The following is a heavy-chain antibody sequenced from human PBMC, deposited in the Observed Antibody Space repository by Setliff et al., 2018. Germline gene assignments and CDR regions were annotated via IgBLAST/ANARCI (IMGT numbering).Heavy chain of an antibody. D-gene: IGHD1-26*01. CDR3: ATDVNQWDPTYMDV. CDR2: LQTYSGHT. V-gene: IGHV1-18*01. J-gene: IGHJ6*03. Sequence: ASVKVSCKASGDSIPKNAISWVRQAPGQGLEWMGWLQTYSGHTNYAQKFRGRATMTTDTSTRTAYLELRALTSDDPAVYYCATDVNQWDPTYMDVWGEGTTVTVSS. CDR1: GDSIPKNA.